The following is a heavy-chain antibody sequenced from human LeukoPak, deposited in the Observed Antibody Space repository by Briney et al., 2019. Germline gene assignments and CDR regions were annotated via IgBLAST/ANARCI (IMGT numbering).Heavy chain of an antibody. V-gene: IGHV3-20*04. D-gene: IGHD4-17*01. CDR2: ITWNGAST. Sequence: PGGSLRLSCAASGFTFSNAWMSWVRQAPGKGLEWVTGITWNGASTGFADSVKGRFTISRDNAKNSLYLGMSSLRAEDTALYYCAREYGDYSSYFDLWGRGTLVTVSS. CDR1: GFTFSNAW. J-gene: IGHJ2*01. CDR3: AREYGDYSSYFDL.